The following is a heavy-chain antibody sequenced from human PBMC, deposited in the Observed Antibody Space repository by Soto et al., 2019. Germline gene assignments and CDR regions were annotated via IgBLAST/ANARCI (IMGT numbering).Heavy chain of an antibody. V-gene: IGHV3-23*01. D-gene: IGHD2-2*01. J-gene: IGHJ4*02. CDR3: AKAGMEYQLLSIPFDY. CDR1: GFTFSSYA. Sequence: EVQLLESGGGLVQPGGSLRLSCAASGFTFSSYAMSWVRQAPGKGLEWVSAISGSGGSTYYADSVKGRFTISGDNSKNTLYLQMNSLRAEDTAVYYCAKAGMEYQLLSIPFDYWGQGTLVTVSS. CDR2: ISGSGGST.